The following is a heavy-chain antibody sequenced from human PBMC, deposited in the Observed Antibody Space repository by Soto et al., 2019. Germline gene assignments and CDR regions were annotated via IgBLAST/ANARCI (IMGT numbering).Heavy chain of an antibody. V-gene: IGHV3-23*01. J-gene: IGHJ6*02. CDR1: GFTFSGYA. CDR3: AKQQWCGEYPYYGMDV. CDR2: ISGSGGST. Sequence: EVQLLESGGGLVQPGGSLRLSCAASGFTFSGYAMSWVRQAPGKGLEWVSAISGSGGSTYYADSVKGRFTISRDNSKNTLYLQMNSLRAEDTAVYYCAKQQWCGEYPYYGMDVWGQGTTVTVSS. D-gene: IGHD3-10*01.